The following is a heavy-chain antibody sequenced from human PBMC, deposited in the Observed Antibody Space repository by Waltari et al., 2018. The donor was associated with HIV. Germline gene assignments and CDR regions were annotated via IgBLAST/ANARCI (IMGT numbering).Heavy chain of an antibody. J-gene: IGHJ4*02. V-gene: IGHV4-39*01. CDR3: ARHGRGYDSSDY. Sequence: QLQLQESGPGLVKPSETLSLTCTVSGGSISSSSYYWGWIRQPPGKGLEWIGSIYYSGSTYYNPARKSRVTISVDTSKNQFSLKLSSVTAADTAVYYCARHGRGYDSSDYWGQGTLVTVSS. CDR2: IYYSGST. D-gene: IGHD3-22*01. CDR1: GGSISSSSYY.